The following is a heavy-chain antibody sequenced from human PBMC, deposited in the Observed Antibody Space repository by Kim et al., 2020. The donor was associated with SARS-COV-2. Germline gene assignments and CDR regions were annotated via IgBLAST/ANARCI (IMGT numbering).Heavy chain of an antibody. CDR3: ARAYSYGYAYYGMDV. J-gene: IGHJ6*02. CDR2: ISSSSSYI. V-gene: IGHV3-21*01. D-gene: IGHD5-18*01. CDR1: GFTFSSYS. Sequence: GGSLRLSCAASGFTFSSYSMNWVRQAPGKGLEWVSSISSSSSYIYYADSVKGRFTISRDNAKNSLYLQMNSLRAEDTAVYYCARAYSYGYAYYGMDVWGQGTTVTVSS.